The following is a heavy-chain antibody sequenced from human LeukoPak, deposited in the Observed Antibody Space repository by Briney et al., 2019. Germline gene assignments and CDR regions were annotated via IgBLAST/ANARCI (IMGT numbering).Heavy chain of an antibody. CDR2: TYYRSKWYN. D-gene: IGHD1-26*01. J-gene: IGHJ4*02. CDR3: ARGGSYYPVEGFDY. CDR1: GDSVSSNSAA. Sequence: SQTLSLTCAISGDSVSSNSAAWNWIRHSPSRGLGWLGRTYYRSKWYNDYAVSVKTRITINPDTSKSQFSLQLNSVTPEDTAVYYCARGGSYYPVEGFDYWGQGTLVTVSS. V-gene: IGHV6-1*01.